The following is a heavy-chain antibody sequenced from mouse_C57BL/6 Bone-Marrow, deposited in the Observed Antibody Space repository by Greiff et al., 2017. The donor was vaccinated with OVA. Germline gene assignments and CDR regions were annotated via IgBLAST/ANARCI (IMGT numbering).Heavy chain of an antibody. D-gene: IGHD1-1*01. CDR2: ISDGGSYT. CDR3: ARDIITTVVAGYWYFDV. CDR1: GFTFSSYA. J-gene: IGHJ1*03. Sequence: EVHLVESGGGLVKPGGSLKLSCAASGFTFSSYAMSWVRQTPEKRLEWVATISDGGSYTYYPDNVKGRFTISRDNAKNNLYLQMSHLKSEDTAMYYCARDIITTVVAGYWYFDVWGTGTTVTVSS. V-gene: IGHV5-4*01.